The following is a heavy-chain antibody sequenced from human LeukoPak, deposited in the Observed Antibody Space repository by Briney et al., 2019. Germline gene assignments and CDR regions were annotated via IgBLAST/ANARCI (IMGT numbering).Heavy chain of an antibody. CDR2: ISSSSSYI. CDR1: GFTFSSYS. V-gene: IGHV3-21*04. D-gene: IGHD1-26*01. J-gene: IGHJ3*02. Sequence: RGSLRLSCAASGFTFSSYSMNWVRQAPGKGLEWVSSISSSSSYIYYADSVKGRFTISRDNSKNTLYLQMNSLRAEDTAVYYCGKNRYSGSLSPFDIWGQGTMVTVSS. CDR3: GKNRYSGSLSPFDI.